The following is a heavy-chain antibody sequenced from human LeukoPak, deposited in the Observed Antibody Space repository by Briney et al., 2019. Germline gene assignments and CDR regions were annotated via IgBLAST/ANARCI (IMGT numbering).Heavy chain of an antibody. D-gene: IGHD5-12*01. J-gene: IGHJ4*02. CDR2: IKQDGSEK. CDR1: GFTFSNYG. CDR3: ARDGTYTDYDPDFDI. Sequence: GGSLRLSCAASGFTFSNYGMHWVRQAPGKGLEWVANIKQDGSEKYYVDSVKGRFTISRDNAKNSLYLQMNSLRAEDTAVFYCARDGTYTDYDPDFDIWGQGTLVTVSS. V-gene: IGHV3-7*01.